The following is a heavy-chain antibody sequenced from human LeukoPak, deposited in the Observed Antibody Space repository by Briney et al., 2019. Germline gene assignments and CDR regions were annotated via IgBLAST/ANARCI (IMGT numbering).Heavy chain of an antibody. D-gene: IGHD6-19*01. V-gene: IGHV1-46*01. CDR2: INPSGGST. J-gene: IGHJ2*01. CDR1: GYTFTSYY. Sequence: GASVKVSCKASGYTFTSYYMHWVRQAPGQGLEWMGIINPSGGSTSYAQKFQGRVTMTRDTSTSTVYMELSSLRSEDTAVYYCARDEVDNSSGWTPPYWYFDLWGRGTLVTVSS. CDR3: ARDEVDNSSGWTPPYWYFDL.